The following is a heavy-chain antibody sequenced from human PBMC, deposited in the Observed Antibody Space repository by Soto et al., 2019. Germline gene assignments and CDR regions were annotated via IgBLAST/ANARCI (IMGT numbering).Heavy chain of an antibody. CDR1: GYTFSSYG. Sequence: QVQLVQSGAEVKKPGASVMVSCETSGYTFSSYGISWVRQAPGQGPDWMGWISAYNGYTDYAQKFQGRATVTTDASTSTAYMELRSLRSDDTAVYYCARGLLRGKGRMDVWGQGTTVTVSS. V-gene: IGHV1-18*01. CDR3: ARGLLRGKGRMDV. D-gene: IGHD3-16*01. CDR2: ISAYNGYT. J-gene: IGHJ6*02.